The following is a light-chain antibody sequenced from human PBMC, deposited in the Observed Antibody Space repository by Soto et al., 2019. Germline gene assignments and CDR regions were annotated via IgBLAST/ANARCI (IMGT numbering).Light chain of an antibody. V-gene: IGKV1-5*01. Sequence: DIQMTQSPSTLSASVGDRVTITCRASQSISSWLAWYQQKPGKAPKLLIYDASSLESGVPSRFSGSGSGKEFTLTISSLQPDDFATYYGQQYNSYAQAVGQGTKVEIK. CDR3: QQYNSYAQA. CDR2: DAS. J-gene: IGKJ1*01. CDR1: QSISSW.